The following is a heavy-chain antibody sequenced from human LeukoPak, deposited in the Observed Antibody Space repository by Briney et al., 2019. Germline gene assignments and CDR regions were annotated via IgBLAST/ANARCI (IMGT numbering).Heavy chain of an antibody. CDR2: FYTSGST. D-gene: IGHD6-13*01. J-gene: IGHJ6*03. CDR3: ARIVAYIATSNYFYYMDV. Sequence: SETLSLTCTVSGGSISSYYWSWIRQPAGKGLEWIGHFYTSGSTNYNPSLKSRVTMSVDTSKNRFSLKLSSVTAADTAVYYCARIVAYIATSNYFYYMDVWGKGTTVTVSS. V-gene: IGHV4-4*07. CDR1: GGSISSYY.